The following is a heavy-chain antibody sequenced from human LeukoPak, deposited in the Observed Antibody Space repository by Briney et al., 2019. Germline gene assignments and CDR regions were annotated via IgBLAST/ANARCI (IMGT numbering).Heavy chain of an antibody. D-gene: IGHD6-6*01. CDR2: INHSGST. J-gene: IGHJ6*03. V-gene: IGHV4-34*01. CDR1: GGSFSGYY. Sequence: SETLSLTCAVYGGSFSGYYWSWIRQPPGKGLEWIGEINHSGSTNYNPSLKSRVTISVDTSKNQFSLRLSSVTAADTAVYYCARDFSSSSSVYYYYYMDVWGKGTTVTVSS. CDR3: ARDFSSSSSVYYYYYMDV.